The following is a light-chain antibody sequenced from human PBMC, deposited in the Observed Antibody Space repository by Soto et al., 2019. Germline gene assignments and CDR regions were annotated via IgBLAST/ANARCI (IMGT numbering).Light chain of an antibody. CDR3: RQYNNWPPDRT. Sequence: EIVMTQSPATLSVSPGERATLSCRASQSVSSNLAWYQQKPGQAPRLLIYGASTRATGIPARFSGSGSGTDFTLTISSLQSEDFAFYFCRQYNNWPPDRTFGQGTKGEIK. CDR2: GAS. CDR1: QSVSSN. V-gene: IGKV3-15*01. J-gene: IGKJ1*01.